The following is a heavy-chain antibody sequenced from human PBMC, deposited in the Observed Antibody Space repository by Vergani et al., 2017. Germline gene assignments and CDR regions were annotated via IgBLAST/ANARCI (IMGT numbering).Heavy chain of an antibody. Sequence: QLQLQESGPGLVKPSETLSLTCTVSGGSISSSSYYWGWIRQPPGKGLEWIGSIYYSGSTYYHPSLKSRVTISVDTSKNQFSLKLSSVTAADTAVYYCARQGIAAAVEDYWGQGTLVTVSS. CDR1: GGSISSSSYY. J-gene: IGHJ4*02. CDR3: ARQGIAAAVEDY. CDR2: IYYSGST. D-gene: IGHD6-13*01. V-gene: IGHV4-39*01.